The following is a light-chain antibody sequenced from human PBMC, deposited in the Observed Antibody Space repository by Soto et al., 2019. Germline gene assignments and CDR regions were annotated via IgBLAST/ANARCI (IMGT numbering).Light chain of an antibody. Sequence: QSALTQPPSASGSPGQSVTISCTGTSSDVGGSDYVSWYQHHPGKAPKPMIYDVSKRPSGVPDRFSGSKSGNMASQTVSGLQADDAADYYCISHVGHSNVFGTGTKLTVL. V-gene: IGLV2-8*01. J-gene: IGLJ1*01. CDR3: ISHVGHSNV. CDR2: DVS. CDR1: SSDVGGSDY.